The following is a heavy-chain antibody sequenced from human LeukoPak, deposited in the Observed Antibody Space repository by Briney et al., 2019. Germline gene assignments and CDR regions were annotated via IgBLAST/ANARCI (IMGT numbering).Heavy chain of an antibody. J-gene: IGHJ4*01. Sequence: GGSLRLSCSVSGFTFNTYVMHWVRQAPGKGLEYVSAISSNGDNTYYADSVKGRFTISRDNSKNTLYLQMSSLRADDTAVYYCVRGTGYWGHGPLVTVSS. V-gene: IGHV3-64D*06. CDR3: VRGTGY. CDR1: GFTFNTYV. CDR2: ISSNGDNT.